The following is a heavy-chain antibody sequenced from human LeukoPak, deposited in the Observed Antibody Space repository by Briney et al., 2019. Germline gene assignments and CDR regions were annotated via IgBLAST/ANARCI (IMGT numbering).Heavy chain of an antibody. CDR3: ARDSATMIVVIWED. Sequence: PGGSLRLSCAASGFTFAYSAMSWVRQAPGMGLEWVSAISGSGATTSYADSVQGRFTVSRDNSKNTLYLQMNNLGPEDTARYYCARDSATMIVVIWEDWGQGTLVAVSS. V-gene: IGHV3-23*01. CDR2: ISGSGATT. J-gene: IGHJ4*02. CDR1: GFTFAYSA. D-gene: IGHD3-22*01.